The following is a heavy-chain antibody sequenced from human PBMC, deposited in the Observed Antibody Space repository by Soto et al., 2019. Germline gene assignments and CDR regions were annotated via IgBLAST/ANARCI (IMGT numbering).Heavy chain of an antibody. J-gene: IGHJ6*03. CDR1: GFTFSSYG. CDR2: ISYDGSNK. D-gene: IGHD2-21*01. CDR3: SRDGVVQCYCCYRDV. V-gene: IGHV3-30*03. Sequence: VGSLRLSCAASGFTFSSYGMHWVRQAPGKGLEWVAFISYDGSNKYYADSVKGRFTISRDNSKNTLYLQMNSLRAEDTAVYYCSRDGVVQCYCCYRDVWGKGTPGTVAS.